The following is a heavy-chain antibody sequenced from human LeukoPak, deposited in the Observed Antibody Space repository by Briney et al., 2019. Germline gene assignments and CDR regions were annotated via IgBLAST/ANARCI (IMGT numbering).Heavy chain of an antibody. CDR2: MSFDGSNK. CDR3: ARPAMRWWELLNDAFDI. V-gene: IGHV3-30*03. CDR1: GFSFSRSG. J-gene: IGHJ3*02. D-gene: IGHD1-26*01. Sequence: PGRSLRLSCTASGFSFSRSGMHWVRQAPGKGLEWVAVMSFDGSNKFYTDSVKGRFTISRDNSKNTLYLQMNSLRAEDTAVYYCARPAMRWWELLNDAFDIWGQGTMVTVSS.